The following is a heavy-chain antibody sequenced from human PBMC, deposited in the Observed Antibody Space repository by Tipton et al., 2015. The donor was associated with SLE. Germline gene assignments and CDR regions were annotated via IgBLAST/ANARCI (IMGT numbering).Heavy chain of an antibody. Sequence: TLSLTCTVSGGSISSYYWSWIRQPPGKGLEWIGYIYTSGSTNYNPSLKSRVTISVDTSKNQFSLKLSSVTAADTAVYYCARASTPNSYDCSGFYLSFYFDYWGQGTQVTVSS. D-gene: IGHD3-22*01. CDR1: GGSISSYY. CDR3: ARASTPNSYDCSGFYLSFYFDY. CDR2: IYTSGST. J-gene: IGHJ4*02. V-gene: IGHV4-4*08.